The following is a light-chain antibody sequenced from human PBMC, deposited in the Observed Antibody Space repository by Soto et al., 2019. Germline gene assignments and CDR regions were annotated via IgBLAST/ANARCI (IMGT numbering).Light chain of an antibody. Sequence: DIVLTQSPGTLSLSPGERAALSCRASQSVSSSYLAWYQQKPGQAPRLLIYGASNRATGIPDRFSGSGSGTDFTLTISSLEPEDFAVYYCQQYDNSPLTFGGGTKVEIK. V-gene: IGKV3-20*01. J-gene: IGKJ4*01. CDR1: QSVSSSY. CDR3: QQYDNSPLT. CDR2: GAS.